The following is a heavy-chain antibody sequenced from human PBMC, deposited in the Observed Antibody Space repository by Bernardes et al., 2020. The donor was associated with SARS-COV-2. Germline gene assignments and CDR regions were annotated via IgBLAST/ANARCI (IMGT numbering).Heavy chain of an antibody. Sequence: VEALFLSCAASGLTFSSYWMHWVRQAPGKGLVWVSRISSDGSSTTYADSVKGRFTISRDNARNTLYLQLNSLRDEDMAVYYCARPGRPGAYYFENWNDFYFDYWGQGTLVSVSS. J-gene: IGHJ4*02. CDR3: ARPGRPGAYYFENWNDFYFDY. CDR2: ISSDGSST. D-gene: IGHD1-1*01. CDR1: GLTFSSYW. V-gene: IGHV3-74*01.